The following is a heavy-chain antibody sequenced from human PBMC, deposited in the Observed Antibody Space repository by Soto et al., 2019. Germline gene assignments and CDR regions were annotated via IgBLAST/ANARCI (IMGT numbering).Heavy chain of an antibody. D-gene: IGHD2-2*02. Sequence: ASVKVSCKASGGTFSSYAISWVRQAPGQGLEWMGGIIPIFGTANYAQKFQGRVTITADESTSTAYMELSSLRSEDTAVYYCARMSGYCSSTSCYTGGIFDYWGQGTLVTVSS. CDR2: IIPIFGTA. J-gene: IGHJ4*02. CDR3: ARMSGYCSSTSCYTGGIFDY. CDR1: GGTFSSYA. V-gene: IGHV1-69*13.